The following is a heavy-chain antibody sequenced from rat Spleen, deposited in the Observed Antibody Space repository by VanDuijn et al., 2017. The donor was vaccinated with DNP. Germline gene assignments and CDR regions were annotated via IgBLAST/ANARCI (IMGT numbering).Heavy chain of an antibody. J-gene: IGHJ3*01. CDR1: GYSFITNY. D-gene: IGHD1-1*01. CDR2: INMGGGGS. CDR3: ARGGDGIWVAY. Sequence: QIQLQQSGAELAKPGSSVKISCKASGYSFITNYIAWIKQATGQGLEYIGYINMGGGGSSQNEKFKGKATLTLDKSSSTAFMQLSSLTPDVSAVYFCARGGDGIWVAYGGQGTLGTVAS. V-gene: IGHV1-43*01.